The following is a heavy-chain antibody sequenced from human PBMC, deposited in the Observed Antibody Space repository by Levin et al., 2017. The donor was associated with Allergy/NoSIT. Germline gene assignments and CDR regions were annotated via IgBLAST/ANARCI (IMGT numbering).Heavy chain of an antibody. D-gene: IGHD7-27*01. CDR3: ARDRGWGSANWYSDV. V-gene: IGHV3-33*01. J-gene: IGHJ2*01. CDR1: GFTFRNSG. Sequence: LSLTCAASGFTFRNSGIHWVRQAPGKGLEWVAFISYDGSNKYYADSVKGRFTISRDNSKNTVYLQMNSLRAEDTAVYYCARDRGWGSANWYSDVWGRGTLVTVPS. CDR2: ISYDGSNK.